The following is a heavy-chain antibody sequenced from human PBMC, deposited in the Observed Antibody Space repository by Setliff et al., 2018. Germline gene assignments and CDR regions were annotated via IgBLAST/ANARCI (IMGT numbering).Heavy chain of an antibody. Sequence: SETLSLTCTVSGGSISSGTYYWGWFRQPAGKGLEWIGRIYTDGTTNYNPSLKSRVSISADTSMNHFSLRMTSVSAADTAVYYCAKEHVVISFVTNTHHHYGMDVWGQGATVTVSS. CDR1: GGSISSGTYY. V-gene: IGHV4-61*02. J-gene: IGHJ6*02. CDR2: IYTDGTT. D-gene: IGHD2-8*01. CDR3: AKEHVVISFVTNTHHHYGMDV.